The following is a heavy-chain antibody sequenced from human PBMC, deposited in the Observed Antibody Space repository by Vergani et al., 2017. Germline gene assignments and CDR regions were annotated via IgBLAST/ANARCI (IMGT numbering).Heavy chain of an antibody. D-gene: IGHD2-2*01. J-gene: IGHJ6*02. V-gene: IGHV1-2*04. CDR2: INPNSGGT. CDR3: ARDLGGIVVVPAATHYGMDV. CDR1: GYTFTGYY. Sequence: QVQLVQSGAEVKKPGASVKVSCKASGYTFTGYYMHWVRQAPGQGLEWMGWINPNSGGTNYAQKFQGWVTMTRDTSSSTAYMGLSRLRSEDTAVYYWARDLGGIVVVPAATHYGMDVWGQGTTVTVSS.